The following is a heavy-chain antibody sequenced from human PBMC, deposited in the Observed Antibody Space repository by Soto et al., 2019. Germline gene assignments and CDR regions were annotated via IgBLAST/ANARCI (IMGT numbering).Heavy chain of an antibody. CDR1: GYTFTSYG. Sequence: ASVKVSCKASGYTFTSYGISWVRQAPGQGLEWMGWISAYNGNTNYAQKLQGRVTMTTDTSTSTAYMELSSLRSEDTAVYYCARADFWSGYYTGAYYYGMDVWGQGTTVTVSS. D-gene: IGHD3-3*01. CDR2: ISAYNGNT. CDR3: ARADFWSGYYTGAYYYGMDV. V-gene: IGHV1-18*04. J-gene: IGHJ6*02.